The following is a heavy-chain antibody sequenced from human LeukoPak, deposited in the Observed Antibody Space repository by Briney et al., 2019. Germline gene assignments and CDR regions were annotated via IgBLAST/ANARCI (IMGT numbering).Heavy chain of an antibody. CDR3: ARDRYYVPDY. V-gene: IGHV3-74*01. Sequence: PGWSVTLSCAASGFTFSSTWLLWFRQGAGKGLVGVSCSTSYGRTNIYAGSVKGRFSISRDNPKNTLYLQMNSLRAEDTAVYYCARDRYYVPDYWGQGTLVTVSS. CDR1: GFTFSSTW. J-gene: IGHJ4*02. CDR2: STSYGRTN. D-gene: IGHD3-10*02.